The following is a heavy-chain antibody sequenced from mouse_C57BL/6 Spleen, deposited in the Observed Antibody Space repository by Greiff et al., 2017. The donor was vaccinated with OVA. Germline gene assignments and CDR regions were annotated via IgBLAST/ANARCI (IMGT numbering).Heavy chain of an antibody. CDR3: ARSGYYGSSPAWFAD. J-gene: IGHJ3*01. V-gene: IGHV1-50*01. CDR1: GYTFTSYW. Sequence: QVQLQQPGAELVKPGASVKLSCKASGYTFTSYWMQWVKQRPGQGLEWIGEIDPSDSYTNYNQKFKGKATLTVDTSSSTAYMQLSSLTSEDSAVYYCARSGYYGSSPAWFADWGQGTLVTVSA. D-gene: IGHD1-1*01. CDR2: IDPSDSYT.